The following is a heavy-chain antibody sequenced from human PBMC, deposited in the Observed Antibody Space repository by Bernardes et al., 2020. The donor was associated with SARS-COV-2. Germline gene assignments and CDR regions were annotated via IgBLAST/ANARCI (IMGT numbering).Heavy chain of an antibody. D-gene: IGHD2-8*01. J-gene: IGHJ4*02. Sequence: GGSLRLSCATSGFTFTTYSMTWVRQAPGKGLEWVATINQDASEKNYVVSVKGRFTISRDNAKNSLSLQMNSLRAEDTAVYYCARDFDGYWGQGTLVTVSS. CDR2: INQDASEK. V-gene: IGHV3-7*01. CDR1: GFTFTTYS. CDR3: ARDFDGY.